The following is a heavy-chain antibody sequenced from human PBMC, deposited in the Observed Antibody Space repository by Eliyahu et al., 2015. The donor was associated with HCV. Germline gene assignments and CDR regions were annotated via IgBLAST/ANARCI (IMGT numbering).Heavy chain of an antibody. Sequence: EVQLVESGGGLVKPGGSLRLSXAASGFTFSSYSMNWVRQAPGKGLEWVSSISSSSSYIYYADSVKGRFTISRDNAKNSLYLQMNSLRAEDTAVYYCARDIVLMVYASYSSSWEIPFDYWGQGTLVTVSS. CDR2: ISSSSSYI. CDR3: ARDIVLMVYASYSSSWEIPFDY. J-gene: IGHJ4*02. V-gene: IGHV3-21*01. D-gene: IGHD2-8*01. CDR1: GFTFSSYS.